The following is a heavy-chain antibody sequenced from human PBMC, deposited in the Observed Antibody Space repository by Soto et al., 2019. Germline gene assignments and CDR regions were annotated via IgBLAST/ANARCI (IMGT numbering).Heavy chain of an antibody. J-gene: IGHJ3*02. Sequence: QVLLVESGGGVVQPGRSLRLSCEASGLTFSNHGFHWVRQAPGKGLAWVAAMWANGFNKDYSESVKGRFTVSRDNSKNTVYLQMDGLRAEDTAVYYCAKDPSHTIDIWGQGTMVTVS. V-gene: IGHV3-33*06. D-gene: IGHD2-2*01. CDR3: AKDPSHTIDI. CDR2: MWANGFNK. CDR1: GLTFSNHG.